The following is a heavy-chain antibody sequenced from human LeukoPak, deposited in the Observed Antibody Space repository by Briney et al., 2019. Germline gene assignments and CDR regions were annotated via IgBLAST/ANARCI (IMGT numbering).Heavy chain of an antibody. CDR1: GGSISNYY. D-gene: IGHD2-2*01. J-gene: IGHJ4*02. V-gene: IGHV4-59*01. CDR2: IYYSGNT. CDR3: ARLGGPAAVDY. Sequence: SETLSLTCTVSGGSISNYYWSWIRQPPGKGLEWIGYIYYSGNTNYNPSLKSRVTISVDTSKNQFSLKLTSVTAADTAVYYCARLGGPAAVDYWGQGTLVTVSS.